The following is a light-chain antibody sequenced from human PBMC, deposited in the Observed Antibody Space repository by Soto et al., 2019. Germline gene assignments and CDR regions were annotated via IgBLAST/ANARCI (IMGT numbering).Light chain of an antibody. V-gene: IGKV3-11*01. CDR2: DAS. J-gene: IGKJ3*01. CDR1: QSVSSY. Sequence: EFVLTQSPATLSLSPGERATLSCRASQSVSSYLAWYQQKPGQAPRLLIYDASNRATGIPARFSGTGSGTDFTLTINNLEPEDFAVYYCQQRSNWPPAFGPGTTGDIK. CDR3: QQRSNWPPA.